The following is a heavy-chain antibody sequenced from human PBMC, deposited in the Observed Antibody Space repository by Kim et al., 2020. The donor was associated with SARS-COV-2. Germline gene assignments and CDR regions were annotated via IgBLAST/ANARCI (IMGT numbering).Heavy chain of an antibody. V-gene: IGHV3-7*01. D-gene: IGHD3-16*01. CDR1: GFILGNYW. CDR3: ARKGGSSPNDAFDV. J-gene: IGHJ3*01. CDR2: IKQDGSEK. Sequence: GGSLRLSCSVSGFILGNYWMSWVRQAPGKGLEWVANIKQDGSEKNYVDSVKGRFTISRDNAKNSLYLQMSSLRVEDTAVYYCARKGGSSPNDAFDVWGQGTMVTVSS.